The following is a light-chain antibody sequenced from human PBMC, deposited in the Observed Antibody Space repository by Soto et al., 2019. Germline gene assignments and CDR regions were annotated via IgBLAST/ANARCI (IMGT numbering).Light chain of an antibody. Sequence: HSVLTQPPSSAGSVGQSVTISCTGTSSDVGAYNYVSWYQQHPGKAPKLMIYEVSKRPSGVPDRFSGSKSGYTASLTVSGLQSEDEADYYCAAWDDSLNGYVFGTGSQV. V-gene: IGLV2-8*01. J-gene: IGLJ1*01. CDR2: EVS. CDR1: SSDVGAYNY. CDR3: AAWDDSLNGYV.